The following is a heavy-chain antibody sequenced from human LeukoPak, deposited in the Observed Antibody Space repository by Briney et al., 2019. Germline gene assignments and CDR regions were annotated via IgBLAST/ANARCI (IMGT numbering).Heavy chain of an antibody. V-gene: IGHV3-23*01. CDR2: ISASGGTT. J-gene: IGHJ5*01. D-gene: IGHD2-2*01. Sequence: GGSLRLSCAASGFTFNNYAMSWVRQAPGKGLELVSAISASGGTTYYADSVKGRFTTSRDNSENTLFLQMNSLRAEDTAVYYCAKEPREYCSSTSCPNWFDSWGQGTLVTVSS. CDR3: AKEPREYCSSTSCPNWFDS. CDR1: GFTFNNYA.